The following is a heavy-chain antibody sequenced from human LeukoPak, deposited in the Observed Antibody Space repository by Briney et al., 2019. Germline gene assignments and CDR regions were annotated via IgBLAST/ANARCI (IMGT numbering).Heavy chain of an antibody. CDR2: MNPSAGST. CDR3: AGQQAVTVTLGFDY. CDR1: GDTFSSYY. J-gene: IGHJ4*02. Sequence: ASVKVSCKASGDTFSSYYVHWGRQAPGQGLEWMGVMNPSAGSTNYAQKFQGSVTMTRDTSTSTVYMELSSLRSEDTTVYYCAGQQAVTVTLGFDYWGQGTLVTVSS. V-gene: IGHV1-46*01. D-gene: IGHD6-19*01.